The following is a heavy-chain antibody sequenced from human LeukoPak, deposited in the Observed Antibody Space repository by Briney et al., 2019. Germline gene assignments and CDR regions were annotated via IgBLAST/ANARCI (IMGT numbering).Heavy chain of an antibody. CDR2: ISWNSGSV. J-gene: IGHJ4*02. Sequence: GGSLRLSCAASGLKFDDYGMSWVRQVPGKGLEWVSGISWNSGSVGYADSVKGRFTISRDNAKNSLYLQMNSLRAEDTALYYCAKDISPSVRGVISGGGWGQGTLVTVSS. CDR1: GLKFDDYG. D-gene: IGHD3-10*01. CDR3: AKDISPSVRGVISGGG. V-gene: IGHV3-9*01.